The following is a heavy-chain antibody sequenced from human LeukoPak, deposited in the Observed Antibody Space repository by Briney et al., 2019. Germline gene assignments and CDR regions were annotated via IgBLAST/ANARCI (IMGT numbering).Heavy chain of an antibody. D-gene: IGHD2-2*01. V-gene: IGHV1-24*01. CDR1: GYTLTELS. J-gene: IGHJ4*02. CDR3: ATVSSKCSTSCPYY. Sequence: GASVKVSCKVSGYTLTELSMHWVRQAPGKGLEWVGGFDPEDGETIYAQKFQGRVTMTEDTSTDTAYMELSSLRSEDTAVYYCATVSSKCSTSCPYYWGQGTLVTVSS. CDR2: FDPEDGET.